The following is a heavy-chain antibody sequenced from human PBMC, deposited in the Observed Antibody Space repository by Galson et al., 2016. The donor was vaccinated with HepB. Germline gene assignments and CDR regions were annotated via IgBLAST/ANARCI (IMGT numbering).Heavy chain of an antibody. Sequence: QSGAEVKKPGESLKISCKGSGYRFTRYWIGWVRQMPGKGLEWMGIIYPGDSDTRYSPSFQGQVTISADKSISTAYLQWTRLKASDTAIYYCARGLHDCIGTSCPGGFWFDPWGHGALVIVSS. CDR1: GYRFTRYW. D-gene: IGHD2-2*01. CDR3: ARGLHDCIGTSCPGGFWFDP. V-gene: IGHV5-51*01. CDR2: IYPGDSDT. J-gene: IGHJ5*02.